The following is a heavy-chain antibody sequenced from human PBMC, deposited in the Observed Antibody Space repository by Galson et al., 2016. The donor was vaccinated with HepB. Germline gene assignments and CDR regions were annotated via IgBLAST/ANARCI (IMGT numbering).Heavy chain of an antibody. CDR3: AGVVLGEDAQFDA. Sequence: TLSLTCTVSGASISSRGYWSWIRQPPGKGLEWIGYIHYTGSTYYNPSLKSRVIISVDTSKNQFSPNLSSVPAADTAVYYCAGVVLGEDAQFDAWGQGTLVTVSS. CDR1: GASISSRGY. V-gene: IGHV4-31*03. CDR2: IHYTGST. J-gene: IGHJ4*02.